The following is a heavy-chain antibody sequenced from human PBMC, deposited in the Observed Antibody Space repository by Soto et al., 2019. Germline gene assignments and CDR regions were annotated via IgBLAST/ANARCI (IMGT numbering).Heavy chain of an antibody. CDR1: GGSISSSSYY. J-gene: IGHJ6*02. V-gene: IGHV4-39*01. Sequence: QLQLQESGPGLVKPSETLSLTCTVSGGSISSSSYYWGWIRQPPGKGLEWIGSIYYSGSTYYNPSLKSRVTISVDTSKNQFSLKLSSVTAADAAVYYCARRARGWFGELLPNYYYYGMDVWGQGTTVTVSS. CDR2: IYYSGST. CDR3: ARRARGWFGELLPNYYYYGMDV. D-gene: IGHD3-10*01.